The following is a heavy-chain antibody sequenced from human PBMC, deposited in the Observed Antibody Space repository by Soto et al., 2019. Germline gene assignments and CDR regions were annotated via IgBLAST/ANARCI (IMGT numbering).Heavy chain of an antibody. Sequence: EVQVVESGGDLVQPGGSLRLSCAASGFTVSGDYMNWVHQAPGKGLEWVSVIYRGGETYYADSVKGRFTISRDNSENMVYLQMNSLRAEDTAVYYCARDPGERNGMSVWGQGTTVTVSS. D-gene: IGHD1-26*01. CDR2: IYRGGET. CDR1: GFTVSGDY. J-gene: IGHJ6*02. V-gene: IGHV3-66*01. CDR3: ARDPGERNGMSV.